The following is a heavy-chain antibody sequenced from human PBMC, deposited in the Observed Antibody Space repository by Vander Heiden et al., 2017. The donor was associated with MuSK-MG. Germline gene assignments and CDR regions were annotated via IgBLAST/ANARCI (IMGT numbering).Heavy chain of an antibody. V-gene: IGHV4-59*01. CDR3: ARERGAYCSGGSCYYDR. Sequence: QVQLQESGPGLVKPSETLSLTCTVSGCSISSYYGGWIRQPPGKGLEWIGYIYYSGSTNYNPSLKSRVTISVDTSKNQFSLKLSSVTAADTAVYYCARERGAYCSGGSCYYDRWGQGTLVTVSS. D-gene: IGHD2-15*01. J-gene: IGHJ5*02. CDR2: IYYSGST. CDR1: GCSISSYY.